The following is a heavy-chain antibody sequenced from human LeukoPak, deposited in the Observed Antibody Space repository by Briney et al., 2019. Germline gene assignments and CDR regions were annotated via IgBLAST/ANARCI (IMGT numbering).Heavy chain of an antibody. CDR2: IIPIFGTA. J-gene: IGHJ4*02. CDR3: AREGIAAAVVDY. V-gene: IGHV1-69*05. D-gene: IGHD6-13*01. Sequence: SVKVSCKASGGTFSSYAISWVRQAPGQGLEWMGRIIPIFGTANYAQKFQGRVTITTDESTSTAYMELSSLRSEDTAVYYCAREGIAAAVVDYWGQGTLVTVSS. CDR1: GGTFSSYA.